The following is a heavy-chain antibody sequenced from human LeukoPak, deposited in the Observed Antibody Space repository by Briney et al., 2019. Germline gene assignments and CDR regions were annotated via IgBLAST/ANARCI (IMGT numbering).Heavy chain of an antibody. CDR2: ISNSGSST. J-gene: IGHJ4*02. Sequence: PGGSLRLSCVASGFTFSNYDMSWVRQAPGKGLEWVSGISNSGSSTDYADSVKGRFTISRDNFENIVYLQMDSLRAEDTAVYYCARSSAWYYFDYWGQGTLVTVSS. V-gene: IGHV3-23*01. CDR3: ARSSAWYYFDY. CDR1: GFTFSNYD. D-gene: IGHD6-13*01.